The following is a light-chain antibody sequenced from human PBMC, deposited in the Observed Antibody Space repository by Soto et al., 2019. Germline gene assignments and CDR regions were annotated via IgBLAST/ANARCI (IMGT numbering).Light chain of an antibody. J-gene: IGLJ3*02. CDR2: DVS. CDR1: SSDVGGYNY. CDR3: CSYGSNSLWV. V-gene: IGLV2-11*01. Sequence: QSALTQPRSVSGSPGQSVTISCTGTSSDVGGYNYVSWYQQHPGKAPKLIIYDVSKWPSGVPERFSGSKSGNTASLTISGLEAEDEDDYYCCSYGSNSLWVFGGGTKLTVL.